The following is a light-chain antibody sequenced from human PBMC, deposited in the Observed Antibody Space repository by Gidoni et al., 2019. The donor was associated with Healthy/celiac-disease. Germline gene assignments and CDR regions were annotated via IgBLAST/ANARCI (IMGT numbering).Light chain of an antibody. J-gene: IGKJ4*01. V-gene: IGKV3-11*01. CDR1: QSVSSY. CDR3: PQRSNWPPGHT. CDR2: DAS. Sequence: EIVLTQSPATLFLSTGERATLSCRASQSVSSYLAWYQQKPGQAPRPLIYDASKRATGIPARFSGSGSGTDFTPTISSLEPEDFAVYYCPQRSNWPPGHTFGGGTKVEIK.